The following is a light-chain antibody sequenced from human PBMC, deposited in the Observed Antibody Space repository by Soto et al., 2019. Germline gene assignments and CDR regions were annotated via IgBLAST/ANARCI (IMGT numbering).Light chain of an antibody. CDR3: NSYTSSSTYV. CDR1: SSDVGGFNY. J-gene: IGLJ1*01. CDR2: DVT. Sequence: QSALAQPASVSGSPGQSITISCTGTSSDVGGFNYVSWYQQHPGKAPKLMIYDVTNRPSGVSYRFSGSKSGNTASLTISGLQAEDEADYYRNSYTSSSTYVIGTGTKVTVL. V-gene: IGLV2-14*03.